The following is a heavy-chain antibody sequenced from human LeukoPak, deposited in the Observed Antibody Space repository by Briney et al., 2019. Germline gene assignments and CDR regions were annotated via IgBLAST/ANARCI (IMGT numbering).Heavy chain of an antibody. D-gene: IGHD2-15*01. CDR1: GGSISSYY. CDR2: IYYSGST. V-gene: IGHV4-59*08. J-gene: IGHJ4*02. Sequence: SETLSLTCTVSGGSISSYYWSWIRQPPGKGLEWIGYIYYSGSTNYNPSLKSRVTISVDTSKNQFSLKLSPVTAADTAVYYCASGDCSGGSCYLGYWGQGTLVTVSS. CDR3: ASGDCSGGSCYLGY.